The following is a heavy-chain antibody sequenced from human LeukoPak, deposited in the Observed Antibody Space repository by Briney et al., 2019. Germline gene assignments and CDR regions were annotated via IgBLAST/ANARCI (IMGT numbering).Heavy chain of an antibody. Sequence: PGGSLRLSCAASGFTFSSYAMSWVRQAPGKGLEWVAAISGSGSSTYYADSVKGRFTISRDNSKRTLYLQMNSLRAEDTAVYYCAKDQYYYDSSGYYLYWGEGTLVTVYS. V-gene: IGHV3-23*01. CDR2: ISGSGSST. J-gene: IGHJ4*02. D-gene: IGHD3-22*01. CDR1: GFTFSSYA. CDR3: AKDQYYYDSSGYYLY.